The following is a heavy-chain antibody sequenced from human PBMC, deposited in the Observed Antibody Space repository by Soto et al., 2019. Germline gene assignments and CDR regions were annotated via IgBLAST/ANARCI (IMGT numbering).Heavy chain of an antibody. Sequence: QVQLVQSGAEVKKPGSSVKVSCKASGGTFSSYAISWVRQAPGQGLEGMGGIIPIFGTANYAQKFQGRVTITADESTSTAYMELSSLRSEDTAVDYCARSGDIVVVPARGMDVWGQGTTVTVSS. CDR1: GGTFSSYA. CDR2: IIPIFGTA. J-gene: IGHJ6*02. CDR3: ARSGDIVVVPARGMDV. V-gene: IGHV1-69*12. D-gene: IGHD2-2*01.